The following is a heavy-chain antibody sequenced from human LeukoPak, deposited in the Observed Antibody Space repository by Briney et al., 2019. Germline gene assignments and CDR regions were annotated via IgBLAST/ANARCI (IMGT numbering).Heavy chain of an antibody. Sequence: GGSLRLSCAASGFTFDDYTMHWVRQAPGKGLEWVSLITWDGGSTYYADSVRGRFTISRDNSKNSLYLQMNSLRTEDTALYYCAKGKNTGSYLSHVDYWGQGTLVTVSS. V-gene: IGHV3-43*01. CDR2: ITWDGGST. J-gene: IGHJ4*02. D-gene: IGHD3-10*01. CDR1: GFTFDDYT. CDR3: AKGKNTGSYLSHVDY.